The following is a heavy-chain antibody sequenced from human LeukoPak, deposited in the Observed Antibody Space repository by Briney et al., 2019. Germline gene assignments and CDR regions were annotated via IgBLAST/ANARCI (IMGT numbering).Heavy chain of an antibody. J-gene: IGHJ4*02. CDR3: ARLTSSSGSCPF. V-gene: IGHV4-34*01. CDR2: ISHSGST. D-gene: IGHD1-26*01. CDR1: GGSFSGYY. Sequence: PSETLSLTCAVYGGSFSGYYWSWIRQPPGKGLEWIGEISHSGSTNYNPSLKSRVTISVDTSKNQFSLKLSSVTAADTAVYYCARLTSSSGSCPFWGQGTLVTVSS.